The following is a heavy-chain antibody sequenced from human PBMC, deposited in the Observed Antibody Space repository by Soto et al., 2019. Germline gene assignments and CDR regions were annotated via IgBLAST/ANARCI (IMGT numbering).Heavy chain of an antibody. V-gene: IGHV3-9*01. D-gene: IGHD3-3*01. CDR2: ISWNSGSI. CDR3: AKDMRFSIGGGVDY. CDR1: GFTFDDYA. J-gene: IGHJ4*02. Sequence: SLRLSCTASGFTFDDYAMHWVRQAPGKGLEWVSGISWNSGSIGYADSVKGRFTISRDNAKNSLYLQMNSLRAEDTALYYCAKDMRFSIGGGVDYWGQGTLVTVSS.